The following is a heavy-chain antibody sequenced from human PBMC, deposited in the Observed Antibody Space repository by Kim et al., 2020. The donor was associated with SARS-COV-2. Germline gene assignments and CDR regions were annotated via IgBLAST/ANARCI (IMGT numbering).Heavy chain of an antibody. Sequence: LSLTCAASGFTFSSYEMNWVRQAPGKGLEWVSYISSSGSTIYYADSVKGRFTISRDNAKNSLYLQMNSLRAEDTAVYYCARDDCSGGSCLFDYWGQGTLVTVSS. J-gene: IGHJ4*02. CDR1: GFTFSSYE. CDR3: ARDDCSGGSCLFDY. V-gene: IGHV3-48*03. CDR2: ISSSGSTI. D-gene: IGHD2-15*01.